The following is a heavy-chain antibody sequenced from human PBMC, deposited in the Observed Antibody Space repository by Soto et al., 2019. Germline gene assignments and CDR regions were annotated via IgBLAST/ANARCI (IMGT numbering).Heavy chain of an antibody. V-gene: IGHV3-48*01. CDR2: ISSSSSTI. CDR3: ARDAPPDDY. CDR1: GFTFSSYS. Sequence: EVQLVESGGGLVQPGGSLRLSCAASGFTFSSYSMNWVRQAPGKGLEWVSYISSSSSTIYYADSVKGRFTNSRDNAKNSLYLPMNSLRAEDTAVYYCARDAPPDDYWGQGTLVTVSS. J-gene: IGHJ4*02.